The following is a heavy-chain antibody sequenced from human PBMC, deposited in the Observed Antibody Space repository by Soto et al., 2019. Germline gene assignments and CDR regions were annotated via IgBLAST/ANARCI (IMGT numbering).Heavy chain of an antibody. CDR2: ISGAGSGGNT. D-gene: IGHD1-26*01. Sequence: GGSLRLSCSASGFIFSSYAMSWVRQAPGKGLEWVSTISGAGSGGNTNYAKSVRGRFTISRDNSKNTLYLQMNRLRVEDTAIYYCAKGIVGPTWFDRWGQGTLVTVSS. CDR3: AKGIVGPTWFDR. V-gene: IGHV3-23*01. J-gene: IGHJ5*02. CDR1: GFIFSSYA.